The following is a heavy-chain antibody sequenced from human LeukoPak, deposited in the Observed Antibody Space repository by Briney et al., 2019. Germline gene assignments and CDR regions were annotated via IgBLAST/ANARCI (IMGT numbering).Heavy chain of an antibody. CDR2: IYPGDSDT. CDR1: GYSFTSYW. Sequence: GESLKISCKGSGYSFTSYWNGWVRQMSGKGLEWMGIIYPGDSDTRYSPSFQGQVTISADKSISTAYLQWSSLKASDTAMYYCARLKSIAARYNWFDPWGQGTLVTVSS. D-gene: IGHD6-6*01. CDR3: ARLKSIAARYNWFDP. J-gene: IGHJ5*02. V-gene: IGHV5-51*01.